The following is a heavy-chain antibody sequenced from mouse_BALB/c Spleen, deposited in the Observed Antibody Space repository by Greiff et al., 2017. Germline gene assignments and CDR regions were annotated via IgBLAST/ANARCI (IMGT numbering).Heavy chain of an antibody. J-gene: IGHJ3*01. CDR2: ISYSGST. V-gene: IGHV3-2*02. CDR1: GYSITSDYA. D-gene: IGHD2-1*01. Sequence: EVQRVESGPGLVKPSQSLSLTCTVTGYSITSDYAWNWIRQFPGNKLEWMGYISYSGSTSYNPSLKSRISITRDTSKNQFFLQLNSVTTEDTATYYCATYPYGNWEAWFAYWGQGTLVTVSA. CDR3: ATYPYGNWEAWFAY.